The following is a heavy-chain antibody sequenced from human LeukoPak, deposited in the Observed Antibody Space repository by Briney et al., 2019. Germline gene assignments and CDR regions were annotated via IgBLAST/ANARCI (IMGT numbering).Heavy chain of an antibody. D-gene: IGHD7-27*01. CDR1: GFTFSSYW. J-gene: IGHJ4*02. V-gene: IGHV3-7*03. CDR2: INQDGSEK. Sequence: PGGFLGLSCAASGFTFSSYWMSWVRQAPGKGLEWVANINQDGSEKYYVDSVKGRFTISRDNPKKSLYLQMNSLRDEDTAVYYCARAYWGSVDYWGQGTLVTVSS. CDR3: ARAYWGSVDY.